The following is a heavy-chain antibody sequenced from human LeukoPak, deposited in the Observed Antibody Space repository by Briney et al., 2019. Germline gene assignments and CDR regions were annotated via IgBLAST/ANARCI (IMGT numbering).Heavy chain of an antibody. Sequence: SETLSLTCTVSGGSISIGGYYWSWIRQHPGKGLEWIGYIYYSGITYYNPSLKSRVTISVDTSKNQFSLYLSSVTAADTAVYYCARVTSGEFADYWGQGTLVTVSS. V-gene: IGHV4-31*03. CDR1: GGSISIGGYY. CDR2: IYYSGIT. J-gene: IGHJ4*02. D-gene: IGHD3-10*01. CDR3: ARVTSGEFADY.